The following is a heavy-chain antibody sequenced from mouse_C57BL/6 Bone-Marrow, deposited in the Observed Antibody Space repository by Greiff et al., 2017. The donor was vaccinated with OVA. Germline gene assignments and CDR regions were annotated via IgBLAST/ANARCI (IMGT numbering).Heavy chain of an antibody. V-gene: IGHV5-4*01. CDR3: ARDDGRVLFAY. J-gene: IGHJ3*01. Sequence: EVQGVESGGGLVKPGGSLKLSCAASGFTFSSYAMSWVRQTPEKRLEWVATISDGGSYTYYPDNVKGRFTISRDNAKNNLYLQMSHLKSEDTAMYYCARDDGRVLFAYWGQGTLVTVSA. CDR2: ISDGGSYT. CDR1: GFTFSSYA. D-gene: IGHD2-3*01.